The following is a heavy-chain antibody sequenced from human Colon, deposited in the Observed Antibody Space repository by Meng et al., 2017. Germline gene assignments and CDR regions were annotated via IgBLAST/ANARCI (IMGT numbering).Heavy chain of an antibody. CDR2: IYHSGST. Sequence: HLHASGPRLVKPSETLSLTCTGSGGSISSNGYYWDWVRQPPGKGLEWIGAIYHSGSTSYNPSLQSRVTMFVDTSKNQFSLMLTSVTATDTAVYYCARRRGGSGRDCWGQGTLVTVSS. CDR1: GGSISSNGYY. CDR3: ARRRGGSGRDC. V-gene: IGHV4-39*01. D-gene: IGHD3-10*01. J-gene: IGHJ4*02.